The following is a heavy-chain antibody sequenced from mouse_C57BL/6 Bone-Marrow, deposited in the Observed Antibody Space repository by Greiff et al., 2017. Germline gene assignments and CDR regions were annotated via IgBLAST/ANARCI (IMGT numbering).Heavy chain of an antibody. Sequence: EVKLMESEGGLVQPGSSMKLSCTASGFTFSDYYMAWVRQVPEKGLEWVANINYDGSSTYYLDSLKSRFIISRDNAKNILYLQMSSLKSEDTATYYCARSNWEGLFAYWGQGTLVTVSA. J-gene: IGHJ3*01. CDR3: ARSNWEGLFAY. V-gene: IGHV5-16*01. CDR1: GFTFSDYY. D-gene: IGHD4-1*01. CDR2: INYDGSST.